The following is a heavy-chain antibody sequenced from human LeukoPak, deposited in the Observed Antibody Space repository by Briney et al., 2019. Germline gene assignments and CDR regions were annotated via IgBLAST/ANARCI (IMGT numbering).Heavy chain of an antibody. CDR1: GFTFSSYD. J-gene: IGHJ3*02. D-gene: IGHD3-3*01. V-gene: IGHV3-13*01. CDR3: AKADFGVVFDAFDI. CDR2: IGTAGDT. Sequence: PGGSLRLTCAASGFTFSSYDMHWVRQATGKGLEWVSAIGTAGDTYYPGSVKGRFTISRDNAKNSLYLQMNSLRAEDTALYYCAKADFGVVFDAFDIWGQGTMVTVSS.